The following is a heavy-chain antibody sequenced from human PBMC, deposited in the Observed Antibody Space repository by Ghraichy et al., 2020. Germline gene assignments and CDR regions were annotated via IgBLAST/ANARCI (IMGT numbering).Heavy chain of an antibody. CDR2: IKQDGSEK. Sequence: GGSLRLSCAASGFTFSSYWMSWVRQAPGKGLEWVANIKQDGSEKYYVDSVKGRFTISRDNAKNSLYLQMNSLRAEDTAVYYCARLYCTNGVCSFDPWGQGTLVTVSS. J-gene: IGHJ5*02. CDR3: ARLYCTNGVCSFDP. V-gene: IGHV3-7*03. CDR1: GFTFSSYW. D-gene: IGHD2-8*01.